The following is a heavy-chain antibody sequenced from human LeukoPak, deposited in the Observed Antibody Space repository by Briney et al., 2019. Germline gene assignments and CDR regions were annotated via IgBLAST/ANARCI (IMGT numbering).Heavy chain of an antibody. J-gene: IGHJ4*02. Sequence: QPGGSLRLSCAASGFTFSSYWMHWVRQAPGKGLVWVSRINSDGSSTSYADSVKGRFTIYRDNTKNTLYLQMNSLRAEDTAVYYCASGGTMVRGVIFYWGQGTLVTVSS. CDR3: ASGGTMVRGVIFY. CDR1: GFTFSSYW. D-gene: IGHD3-10*01. V-gene: IGHV3-74*01. CDR2: INSDGSST.